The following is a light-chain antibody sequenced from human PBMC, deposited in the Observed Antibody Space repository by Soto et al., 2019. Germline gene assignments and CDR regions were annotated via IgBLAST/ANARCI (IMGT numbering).Light chain of an antibody. CDR3: QQRSNRPLT. Sequence: EIVLTQSPDTLYLSPGESATLSCRASQGIGRYLAWFQQKPGQPPRLLIYDASTMATGIPARFSGSGSGTDLTLTISSLEPKDFAVYYCQQRSNRPLTFGPGTKVEIK. V-gene: IGKV3-11*01. CDR1: QGIGRY. CDR2: DAS. J-gene: IGKJ3*01.